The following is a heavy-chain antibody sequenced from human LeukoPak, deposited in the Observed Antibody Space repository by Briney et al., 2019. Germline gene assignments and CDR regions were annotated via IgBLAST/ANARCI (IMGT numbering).Heavy chain of an antibody. V-gene: IGHV4-59*01. J-gene: IGHJ5*02. CDR3: ARAVQPAGPWFDP. CDR1: GGSISSYY. CDR2: IYYSGST. D-gene: IGHD6-25*01. Sequence: SETLSLTCTVSGGSISSYYWSWIRQPPGKGLEWIGYIYYSGSTNYNPSLKSRVTISVDTSKNQFSLKLSSVTAADTAVYYCARAVQPAGPWFDPWGQGALVTVSS.